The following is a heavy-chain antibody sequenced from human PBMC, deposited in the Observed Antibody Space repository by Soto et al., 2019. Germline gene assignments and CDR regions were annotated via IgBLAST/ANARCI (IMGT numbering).Heavy chain of an antibody. V-gene: IGHV1-18*04. CDR1: GYTFTGYY. CDR2: ISAYNGNT. CDR3: ARDLGYCTNGVCYTDLYYYYYMDV. Sequence: GASVKVSCKASGYTFTGYYMHWVRQAPGQGLEWMGWISAYNGNTNYAQKLQGRVTMTTDTSTSTAYMELRSLRSDDTAVCYCARDLGYCTNGVCYTDLYYYYYMDVWGKGTTVTVSS. J-gene: IGHJ6*03. D-gene: IGHD2-8*01.